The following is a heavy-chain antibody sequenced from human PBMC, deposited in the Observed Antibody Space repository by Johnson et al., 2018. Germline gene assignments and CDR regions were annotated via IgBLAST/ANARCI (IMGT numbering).Heavy chain of an antibody. CDR1: GFTFSSYG. J-gene: IGHJ3*01. Sequence: QVQLVESGGGVVQPGRYLRLSCAASGFTFSSYGMHWVRQAPGKGLEWVAFIPYDGNTKYYADSVKGRFTISRANSKNTVYLQMNSLSTEDTAIYSCAKDQAVRHAFALWVHGTMVTVAS. V-gene: IGHV3-30*18. D-gene: IGHD4-11*01. CDR3: AKDQAVRHAFAL. CDR2: IPYDGNTK.